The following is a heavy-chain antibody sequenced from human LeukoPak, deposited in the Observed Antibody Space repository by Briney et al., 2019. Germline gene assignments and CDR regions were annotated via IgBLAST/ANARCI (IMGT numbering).Heavy chain of an antibody. D-gene: IGHD3-22*01. V-gene: IGHV3-23*01. Sequence: GRSLRLSCAASGFTFSSYAMSWVRQAPGKGLEWVSAISGSGGSTYYADSVKGRLTISRDNSKNTLYLQMNSLRAEDTAVYYCAKGHLITMIRTTSFDYWGQGTLVTVSS. CDR1: GFTFSSYA. J-gene: IGHJ4*02. CDR3: AKGHLITMIRTTSFDY. CDR2: ISGSGGST.